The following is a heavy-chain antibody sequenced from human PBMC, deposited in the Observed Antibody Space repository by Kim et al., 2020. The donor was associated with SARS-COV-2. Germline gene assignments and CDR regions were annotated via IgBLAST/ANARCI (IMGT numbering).Heavy chain of an antibody. J-gene: IGHJ4*02. CDR1: GFTFSDYY. V-gene: IGHV3-11*06. CDR3: ARFVADTAMAYYFDY. D-gene: IGHD5-18*01. CDR2: ISSSSSYT. Sequence: GGSLRLSCAASGFTFSDYYMSWIRQAPGKGLEWVSYISSSSSYTNYADSVKGRFTISRDNAKNSLYLQMNSLRAEDTAVYYCARFVADTAMAYYFDYWGQGTLVTVS.